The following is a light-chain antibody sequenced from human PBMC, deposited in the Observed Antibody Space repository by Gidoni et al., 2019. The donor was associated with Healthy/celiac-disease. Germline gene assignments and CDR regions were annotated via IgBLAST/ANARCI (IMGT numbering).Light chain of an antibody. CDR3: QQYYSTPFT. CDR1: QSVLYSSNNKNY. V-gene: IGKV4-1*01. Sequence: DIVMTQSPDSLAVSLGESATINCKSSQSVLYSSNNKNYLAWYQQKPGQPPKLLIYWASTRESGVPDRFSGSGCGTDFTLTISSLQAEDVAVYYCQQYYSTPFTFGPGTKVDIK. CDR2: WAS. J-gene: IGKJ3*01.